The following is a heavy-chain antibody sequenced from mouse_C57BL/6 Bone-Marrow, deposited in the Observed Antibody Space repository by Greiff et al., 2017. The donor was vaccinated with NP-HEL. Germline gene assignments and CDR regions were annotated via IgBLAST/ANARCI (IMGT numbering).Heavy chain of an antibody. CDR1: GYTFTDYE. Sequence: VQLQQSGAELVRPGASVTLSCKASGYTFTDYEMHWVKQTPVHGLEWIGAIDPEAGGTAYNQKFKGKAILTADKSSSTAYMELRSLTSEDSAFYYCTKGGYWGQGTTLTVSS. CDR3: TKGGY. V-gene: IGHV1-15*01. CDR2: IDPEAGGT. J-gene: IGHJ2*01.